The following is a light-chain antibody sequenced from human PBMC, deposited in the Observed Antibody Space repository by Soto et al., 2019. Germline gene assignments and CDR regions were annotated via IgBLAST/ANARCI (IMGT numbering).Light chain of an antibody. CDR1: SSNIGSNT. CDR3: AAWDDSLNGVV. J-gene: IGLJ2*01. Sequence: QAVVTQTPSASGTPGQRITISCSGSSSNIGSNTVNWYQHLPGTAPKLLMYSNNQRPSGVPDRFSGSKSGTSASLAISGLQSEDEADYYCAAWDDSLNGVVFGGGTKLTVL. CDR2: SNN. V-gene: IGLV1-44*01.